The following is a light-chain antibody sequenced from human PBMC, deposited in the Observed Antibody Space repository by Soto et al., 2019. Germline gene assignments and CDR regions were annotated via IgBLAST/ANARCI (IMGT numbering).Light chain of an antibody. CDR3: SSYSSGSTLGV. CDR1: SSDIGTYKY. Sequence: QSALTQPASVSGSPGQSVTITCAGTSSDIGTYKYVSWYQHHPGKVPQLLIYEVSNRPSGISSRFSASKSGNTASLTISGLQPEDEADYYCSSYSSGSTLGVFGGGTKVTVL. V-gene: IGLV2-14*01. CDR2: EVS. J-gene: IGLJ3*02.